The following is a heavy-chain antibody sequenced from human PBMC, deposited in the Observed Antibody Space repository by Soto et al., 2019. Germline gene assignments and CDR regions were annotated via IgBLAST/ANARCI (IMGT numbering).Heavy chain of an antibody. CDR1: GFTVSSNY. J-gene: IGHJ4*02. Sequence: GWSLRLSCAASGFTVSSNYMSWVRQAPGKGLEWVSVIYSGGSTYYADSVKGRFTISRDNSKNTLYLQMNSLRAEDTAVYYCARVSTPYYYDSSGYFDYWGQGTLVTAPQ. CDR3: ARVSTPYYYDSSGYFDY. CDR2: IYSGGST. D-gene: IGHD3-22*01. V-gene: IGHV3-53*01.